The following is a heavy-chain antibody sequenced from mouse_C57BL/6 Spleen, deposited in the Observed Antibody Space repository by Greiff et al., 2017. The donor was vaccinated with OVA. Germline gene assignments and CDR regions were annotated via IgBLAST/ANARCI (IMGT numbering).Heavy chain of an antibody. CDR2: IWSGGST. CDR1: GFSFTSYG. V-gene: IGHV2-2*01. J-gene: IGHJ1*03. D-gene: IGHD2-4*01. CDR3: ARKWDYDPWYFDV. Sequence: QVQLQQSGPGLVQPSRSLSLSCTASGFSFTSYGVHWVRQSPGKGLEWLGVIWSGGSTDYNAAFISGLCISTDNSKSQVFLKMNSLQADETALYCCARKWDYDPWYFDVWGTGTTVTVSS.